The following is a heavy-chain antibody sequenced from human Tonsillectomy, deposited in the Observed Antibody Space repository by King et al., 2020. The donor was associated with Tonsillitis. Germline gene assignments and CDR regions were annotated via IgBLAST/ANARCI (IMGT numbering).Heavy chain of an antibody. D-gene: IGHD3-3*01. Sequence: QLVQSGGEVKKPGASVKVSCKASGYTFTSYGITWVRQAPGQGLEWLGLISAYNGNTNYEQKLPGRDTMTTDTSTSTAYMELGSLRSDDTAVYYCARTIYDFWSGCYFDYWGQGTLVTVSS. J-gene: IGHJ4*02. CDR1: GYTFTSYG. CDR2: ISAYNGNT. CDR3: ARTIYDFWSGCYFDY. V-gene: IGHV1-18*01.